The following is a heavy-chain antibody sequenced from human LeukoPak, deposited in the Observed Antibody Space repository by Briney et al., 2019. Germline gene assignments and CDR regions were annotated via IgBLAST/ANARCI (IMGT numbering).Heavy chain of an antibody. CDR3: ARDYGYGSSRLHYYYYMDV. Sequence: SETLSLTCTVSGGSISSYYWSWIRQPPGKGLEWIGYIYYSGSTNYNPSLKSRVTISVDTSKNQFSLKLSSVTAADTAVYYCARDYGYGSSRLHYYYYMDVWGKGTTVTVSS. CDR1: GGSISSYY. J-gene: IGHJ6*03. V-gene: IGHV4-59*01. D-gene: IGHD6-6*01. CDR2: IYYSGST.